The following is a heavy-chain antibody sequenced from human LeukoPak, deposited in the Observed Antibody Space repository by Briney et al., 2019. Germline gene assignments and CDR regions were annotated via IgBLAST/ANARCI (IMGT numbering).Heavy chain of an antibody. Sequence: GGSLRLSCAASGFTFSSYAMNWVRQAPGKGLEWVSSIGYTGDSTFYADSVKGRFTVSRDSSKNTLFLHMNSLRAEDTALYYCAKSPTVDAAFDIWGQGTMVTVSS. CDR1: GFTFSSYA. CDR2: IGYTGDST. D-gene: IGHD4-23*01. V-gene: IGHV3-23*01. CDR3: AKSPTVDAAFDI. J-gene: IGHJ3*02.